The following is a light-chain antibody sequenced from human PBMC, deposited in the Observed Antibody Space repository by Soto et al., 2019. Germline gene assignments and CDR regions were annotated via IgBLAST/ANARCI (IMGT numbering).Light chain of an antibody. J-gene: IGKJ1*01. CDR3: QQYDSSPRT. CDR2: GAS. V-gene: IGKV3-20*01. Sequence: EIVLTQSPGTLSLSPGERATLYCRPSQSVSSRSLAWYQQKPGQAPRLLISGASSRAADIPDRFSGSGSGTDFTLTINRLETEAFAVYSCQQYDSSPRTFGKGTKVDIK. CDR1: QSVSSRS.